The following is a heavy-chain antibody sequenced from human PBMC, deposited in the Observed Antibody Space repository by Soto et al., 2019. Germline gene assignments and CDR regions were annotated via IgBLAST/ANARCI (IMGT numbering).Heavy chain of an antibody. CDR2: IYYSVST. D-gene: IGHD2-2*01. CDR1: GGSISSGGYY. CDR3: EREGAIVVEPDVRYYYCGMAA. J-gene: IGHJ6*02. Sequence: SETLSLTCTVSGGSISSGGYYWSWIRQHPGKGLEWIGYIYYSVSTYYNPSLKSRVTISVDTSKNQFSLKLSSVTAADTAVYYREREGAIVVEPDVRYYYCGMAAWGQXTTVTVSS. V-gene: IGHV4-31*03.